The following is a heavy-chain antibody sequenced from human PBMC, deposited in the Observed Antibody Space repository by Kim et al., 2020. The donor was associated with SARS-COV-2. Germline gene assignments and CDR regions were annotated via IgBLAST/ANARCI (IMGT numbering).Heavy chain of an antibody. CDR1: GGSFSGYY. CDR2: INHSGST. V-gene: IGHV4-34*01. D-gene: IGHD6-13*01. CDR3: ARGRAAARNYYYYGMDV. J-gene: IGHJ6*02. Sequence: SETLSLTCAVYGGSFSGYYWSWIRQPPGKGLEWIGEINHSGSTNYNPSLKSRVTISVDTSKNQFSLKLSSVTAADTAVYYCARGRAAARNYYYYGMDVWGQGTTVTVSS.